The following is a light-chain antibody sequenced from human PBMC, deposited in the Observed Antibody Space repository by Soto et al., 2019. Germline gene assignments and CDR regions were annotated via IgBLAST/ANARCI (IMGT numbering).Light chain of an antibody. Sequence: QSVLSQPASVSGSPGQSITISCTGTSSDVGGYNYVSWYQQYPGKAPKLMIHDVSNRPSGVSDRFSGSKSGNTASLTISGLQAEAEADYYCSSYTSSRENVFGTGTKVTVL. CDR1: SSDVGGYNY. V-gene: IGLV2-14*01. CDR3: SSYTSSRENV. CDR2: DVS. J-gene: IGLJ1*01.